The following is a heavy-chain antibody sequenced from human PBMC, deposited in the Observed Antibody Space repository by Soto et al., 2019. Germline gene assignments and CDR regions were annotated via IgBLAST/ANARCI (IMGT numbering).Heavy chain of an antibody. CDR1: GGSISSYY. V-gene: IGHV4-59*08. J-gene: IGHJ6*03. D-gene: IGHD3-3*01. CDR2: IYYSGST. Sequence: SETLSLTCTVSGGSISSYYWSWIRQPPGKGLEWIGYIYYSGSTNYNPSLKSRVTISVDTSKNQFSLKLSSVTAADTAVYYCARHGTYYDFWSGYHMKYYMDVWGKGTTVTVSS. CDR3: ARHGTYYDFWSGYHMKYYMDV.